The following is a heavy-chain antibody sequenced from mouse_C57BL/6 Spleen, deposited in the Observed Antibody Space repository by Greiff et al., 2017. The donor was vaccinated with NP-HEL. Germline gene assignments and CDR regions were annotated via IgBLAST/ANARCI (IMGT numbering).Heavy chain of an antibody. J-gene: IGHJ2*01. Sequence: VHVKQSGPELVKPGASVKMSRKASGYTFTDYNMHWVKQSHGKSLEWIGYINPNNGGTSYNQKFKGKATLTVNKSSSTAYMELRSLTSEDSAVYYCARGSSPDYFDYWGQGTTLTVSS. CDR2: INPNNGGT. D-gene: IGHD1-1*01. CDR3: ARGSSPDYFDY. CDR1: GYTFTDYN. V-gene: IGHV1-22*01.